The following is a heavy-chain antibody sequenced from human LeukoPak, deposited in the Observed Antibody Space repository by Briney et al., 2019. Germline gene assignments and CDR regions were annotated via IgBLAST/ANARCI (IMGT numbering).Heavy chain of an antibody. CDR2: ISYDGSNK. J-gene: IGHJ4*02. CDR1: GFTFSSYA. V-gene: IGHV3-30*18. CDR3: AKHHDYWSGYIRGFDS. Sequence: GGSLRLSCAASGFTFSSYAMHWVRQAPGKGLEWVAVISYDGSNKYYADSVKGRITISRDNSKNTLNLQVTSLRAEDTAMYYCAKHHDYWSGYIRGFDSWGQGTLVTVSS. D-gene: IGHD3-3*01.